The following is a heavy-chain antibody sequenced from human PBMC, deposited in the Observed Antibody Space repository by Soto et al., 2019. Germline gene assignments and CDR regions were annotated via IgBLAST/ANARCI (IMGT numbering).Heavy chain of an antibody. J-gene: IGHJ4*02. CDR3: ARHGGHYLDY. Sequence: PSETLSLTCAVYSGSFSGYYLSWIRQPPGKGLEWIGEIYHSLSIVYNPSLKSRVTISGDSSKNQFSLKLTSVTAADTAVYYCARHGGHYLDYWGQGALVTVYS. V-gene: IGHV4-34*01. D-gene: IGHD3-16*01. CDR2: IYHSLSI. CDR1: SGSFSGYY.